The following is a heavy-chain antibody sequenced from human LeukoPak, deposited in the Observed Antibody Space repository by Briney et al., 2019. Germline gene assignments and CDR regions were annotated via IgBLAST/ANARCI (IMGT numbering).Heavy chain of an antibody. J-gene: IGHJ4*02. CDR3: ARGPRIAARPYYFDF. CDR2: IYYSGNT. V-gene: IGHV4-39*07. CDR1: GGSISSSSHF. Sequence: SETLSLTYTVSGGSISSSSHFWGWIRQPPGKGLEWIGSIYYSGNTYYNPSLKSRVTISVDTSKNQFSLKLSSVTAADTAVYYCARGPRIAARPYYFDFWGQGTLVTVSS. D-gene: IGHD6-6*01.